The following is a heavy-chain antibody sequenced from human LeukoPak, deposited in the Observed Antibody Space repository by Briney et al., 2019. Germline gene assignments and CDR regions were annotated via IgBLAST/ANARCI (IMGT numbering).Heavy chain of an antibody. J-gene: IGHJ4*02. CDR1: GFTFSSYW. CDR3: AIIRGVITDLDY. CDR2: INSDGSST. V-gene: IGHV3-74*01. Sequence: ASLRLSCAAAGFTFSSYWMHWVRQAPGKGLVWVSRINSDGSSTRYADSVKGRFTMSRDNAKNTLYLQMNSLRAEDTAVYYCAIIRGVITDLDYWGQGTLVTVSS. D-gene: IGHD3-10*01.